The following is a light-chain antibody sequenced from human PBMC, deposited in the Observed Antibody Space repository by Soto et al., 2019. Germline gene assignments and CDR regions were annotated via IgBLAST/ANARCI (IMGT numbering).Light chain of an antibody. CDR1: QALVHSDGNIY. V-gene: IGKV2-30*02. CDR3: MQGTHWPYT. CDR2: KIS. Sequence: DVVMTQSPLYLTVATGQPASISCRSSQALVHSDGNIYLNWFQQRPGQSPRRLIYKISNRDSGVPDRFSGSGSGTDFTLKISRVEAEDVGVYYCMQGTHWPYTFGQENKREIK. J-gene: IGKJ2*01.